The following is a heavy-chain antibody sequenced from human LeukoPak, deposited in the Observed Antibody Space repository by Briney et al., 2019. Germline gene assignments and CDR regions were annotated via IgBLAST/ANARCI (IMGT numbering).Heavy chain of an antibody. CDR3: ARIYGDYAGDWFDP. J-gene: IGHJ5*02. CDR2: MNPNSGNT. CDR1: GYTFTGYY. D-gene: IGHD4-17*01. Sequence: ASVKVSCKASGYTFTGYYMHWVRQAPGQGLEWMGWMNPNSGNTGYAQKFQGRVTMTRNTSITTAYMELSSLRSEDMAGYYCARIYGDYAGDWFDPWGQGTLVTVSS. V-gene: IGHV1-8*02.